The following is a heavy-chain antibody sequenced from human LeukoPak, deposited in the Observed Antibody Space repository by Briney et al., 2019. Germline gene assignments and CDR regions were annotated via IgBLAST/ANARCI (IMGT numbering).Heavy chain of an antibody. CDR3: ARFIAAPYYFDY. Sequence: GGSLRLSCTASGFTFSRYSMNWVRQAPGKGLEWVSYISTTSTYYADSMKGRFTISRDNAKNSLYLQMNSLRAEDTAVYYCARFIAAPYYFDYWGRGTLVTVSS. CDR1: GFTFSRYS. D-gene: IGHD6-13*01. CDR2: ISTTST. J-gene: IGHJ4*02. V-gene: IGHV3-21*01.